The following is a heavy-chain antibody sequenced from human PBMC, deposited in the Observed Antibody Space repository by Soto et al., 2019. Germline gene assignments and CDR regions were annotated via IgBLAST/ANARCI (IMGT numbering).Heavy chain of an antibody. D-gene: IGHD6-13*01. CDR2: INPNNGGT. Sequence: QVQLVQSGTEVKKPGASVKVACKAFGYSFTDYYIHWVRQAPGQGLEWLGWINPNNGGTDYAQKFRDWVTITRDTSISTAHMELKRLRSDDTAVYYCAIAIPSSGWSPFDYWGQGTLVTVSS. CDR1: GYSFTDYY. V-gene: IGHV1-2*04. CDR3: AIAIPSSGWSPFDY. J-gene: IGHJ4*02.